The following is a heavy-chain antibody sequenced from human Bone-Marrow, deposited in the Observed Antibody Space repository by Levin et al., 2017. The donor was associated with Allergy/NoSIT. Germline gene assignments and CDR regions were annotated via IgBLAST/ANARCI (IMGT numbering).Heavy chain of an antibody. CDR1: GFTVNKNY. D-gene: IGHD3-22*01. V-gene: IGHV3-53*01. CDR2: IYGDASA. Sequence: PGGSLRLSCAASGFTVNKNYVTWVRQPPGKGLEWVSLIYGDASAVYAVSVKGRFTTSRDTSKNTWYLQMNTLRAEDTAVYYCASDGSGSTKFWHFDLWGRGTLVTVSS. CDR3: ASDGSGSTKFWHFDL. J-gene: IGHJ2*01.